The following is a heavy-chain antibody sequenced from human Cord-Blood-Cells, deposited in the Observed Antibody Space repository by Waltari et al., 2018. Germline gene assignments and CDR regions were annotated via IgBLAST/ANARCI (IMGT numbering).Heavy chain of an antibody. Sequence: EVQLVESGGGLVKPGGSLRLSCAASGFTFSSYSMNWVRQAPGKGLELVSSISSSSSYIYYAESVKGRFTISRDNAKNSLYLQMNSLRAEDTAVYYCARDRDSSGYYYVYWGQGTLVTVSS. CDR2: ISSSSSYI. J-gene: IGHJ4*02. CDR3: ARDRDSSGYYYVY. V-gene: IGHV3-21*01. D-gene: IGHD3-22*01. CDR1: GFTFSSYS.